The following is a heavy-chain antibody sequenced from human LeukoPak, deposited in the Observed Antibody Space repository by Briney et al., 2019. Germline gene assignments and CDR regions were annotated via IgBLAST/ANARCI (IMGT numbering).Heavy chain of an antibody. Sequence: GGSLRLSCAASGFTFTMFGMHWVRQAPGKGLEWVALISFDGSQKYYADSVKGRFTISRDNSKSTVYLQMNSLRVEDAAVYYCSKDLTSDFGGDLDPWGQGTLVTVSS. CDR3: SKDLTSDFGGDLDP. V-gene: IGHV3-30*02. J-gene: IGHJ5*02. CDR1: GFTFTMFG. CDR2: ISFDGSQK. D-gene: IGHD3-10*01.